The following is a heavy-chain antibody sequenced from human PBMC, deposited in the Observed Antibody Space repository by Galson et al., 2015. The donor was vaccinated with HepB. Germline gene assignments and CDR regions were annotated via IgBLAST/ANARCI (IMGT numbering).Heavy chain of an antibody. V-gene: IGHV3-43*01. J-gene: IGHJ3*02. CDR1: GFMFDDFP. CDR2: ISWDGESI. D-gene: IGHD4-23*01. CDR3: VKDGGTVITSAFDI. Sequence: SLRLSCAASGFMFDDFPMHWVRQPPGKGLEWVSLISWDGESIYYADSVKGRFTISRDNSKNSLYLQMNSLRSEDSAIYYCVKDGGTVITSAFDIWGQGTVVTISS.